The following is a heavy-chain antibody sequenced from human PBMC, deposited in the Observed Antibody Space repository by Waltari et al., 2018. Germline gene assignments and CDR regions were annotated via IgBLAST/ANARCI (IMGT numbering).Heavy chain of an antibody. CDR2: INHSGST. CDR3: ARGQRLLWFRELLSLFDY. V-gene: IGHV4-34*01. Sequence: QVQLQQWGAGLLKPSETLSLTCAVYGGSFSGYYWSWIRQPPGKGLEWIGEINHSGSTNYNPSLKSRVTISVDTSKNQFSLKLSSVTAADTAVYYCARGQRLLWFRELLSLFDYWGQGTLVTVSS. CDR1: GGSFSGYY. D-gene: IGHD3-10*01. J-gene: IGHJ4*02.